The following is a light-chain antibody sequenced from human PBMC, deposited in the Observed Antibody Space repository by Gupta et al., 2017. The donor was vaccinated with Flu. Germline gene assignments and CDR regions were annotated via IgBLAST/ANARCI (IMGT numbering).Light chain of an antibody. J-gene: IGLJ2*01. CDR3: AAWDDSLNGVV. Sequence: QSVLTQPPSASGTPGQRVTISCSGSSSNIGSNTVNWYHQLPGTAPKLLIYTNNQRPSGVPDRFSGSKAGTSASLAISGLQSDDEADYYCAAWDDSLNGVVVGGGTKLTVL. CDR2: TNN. V-gene: IGLV1-44*01. CDR1: SSNIGSNT.